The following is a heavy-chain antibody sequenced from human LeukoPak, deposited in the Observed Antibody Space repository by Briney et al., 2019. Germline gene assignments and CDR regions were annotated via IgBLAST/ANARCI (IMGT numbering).Heavy chain of an antibody. V-gene: IGHV1-69*05. Sequence: GASVKVSCKASGGTFSSYAISWVRQAPGQGLEWMGGIIPIFGTANYAQKFQGRVTITRNTSISTAYMELSSLRSEDTAVYYCARGRGAVAGRYYYYYYYMDVWGKGTTVTVSS. D-gene: IGHD6-19*01. CDR2: IIPIFGTA. CDR3: ARGRGAVAGRYYYYYYYMDV. CDR1: GGTFSSYA. J-gene: IGHJ6*03.